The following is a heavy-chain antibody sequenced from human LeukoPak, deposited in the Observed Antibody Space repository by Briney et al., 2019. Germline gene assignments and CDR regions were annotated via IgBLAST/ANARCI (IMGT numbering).Heavy chain of an antibody. J-gene: IGHJ4*02. CDR3: AKGGGGYTFDY. CDR1: GFTFSSYG. CDR2: ISYDGSNK. D-gene: IGHD2-15*01. V-gene: IGHV3-30*18. Sequence: GGSLRLSCAASGFTFSSYGMHWVRQAPGKGLEWVAVISYDGSNKYYADSVKGRFTISRDNSKNTLYLQMNSLRAEDTAVYYCAKGGGGYTFDYWGQGTLVTVSS.